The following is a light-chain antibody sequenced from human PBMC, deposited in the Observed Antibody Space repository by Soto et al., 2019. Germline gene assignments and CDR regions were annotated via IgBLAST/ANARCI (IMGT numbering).Light chain of an antibody. CDR2: GAS. Sequence: EIVMTQSPAALSVSPGERATLSCRASQGISSNLAWYQQKPGQAPRFLIYGASTRATGIPARFSGSGSGTEFTLTISGLQSEDFAVYYCQQYNDWPRTFGQGTKVEMK. CDR1: QGISSN. V-gene: IGKV3-15*01. CDR3: QQYNDWPRT. J-gene: IGKJ1*01.